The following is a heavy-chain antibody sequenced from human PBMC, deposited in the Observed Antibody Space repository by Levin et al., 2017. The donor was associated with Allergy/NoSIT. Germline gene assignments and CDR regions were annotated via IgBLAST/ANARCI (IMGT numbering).Heavy chain of an antibody. V-gene: IGHV3-23*01. CDR3: TKVRPGGYSYEFDY. D-gene: IGHD5-18*01. J-gene: IGHJ4*02. CDR2: ISASGAST. Sequence: GESLKISCAASGFTFNNFAMNWVRQAPGKGLEWVSGISASGASTYYADSVKGRFTISRDNPKNTLILQMSSLRAEDTAIYYCTKVRPGGYSYEFDYWGQGTLVTVSS. CDR1: GFTFNNFA.